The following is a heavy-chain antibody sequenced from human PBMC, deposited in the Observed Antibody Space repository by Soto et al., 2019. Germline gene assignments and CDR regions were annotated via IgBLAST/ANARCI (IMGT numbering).Heavy chain of an antibody. CDR1: GGSISSDY. Sequence: QVQLQESGPGLVKPSETLSLTCTVSGGSISSDYWSWIRQPPGKGLEWIGYIYYSGSTNYNPSLKSRVTIPVDTSKNQFSLTPSSVTAADTAVYYCARLGRYCSGVRCYAWFDPWGQGTLVPVSS. D-gene: IGHD2-15*01. J-gene: IGHJ5*02. V-gene: IGHV4-59*08. CDR2: IYYSGST. CDR3: ARLGRYCSGVRCYAWFDP.